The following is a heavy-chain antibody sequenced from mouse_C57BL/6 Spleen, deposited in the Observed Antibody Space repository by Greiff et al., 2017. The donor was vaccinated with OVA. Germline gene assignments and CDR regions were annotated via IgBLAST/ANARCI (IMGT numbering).Heavy chain of an antibody. Sequence: QVQLKQPGAELVMPGASVKLSCKASGYNFTSFWMHWVTQRPGQGLEWIGEIDPSDSYTNYNQKFMGKSTLTVDKSSSTAYMQLSSLTSEDSAVYYCARGRGTAQATGDYWGQGTTLTVSS. CDR3: ARGRGTAQATGDY. CDR2: IDPSDSYT. J-gene: IGHJ2*01. V-gene: IGHV1-69*01. D-gene: IGHD3-2*02. CDR1: GYNFTSFW.